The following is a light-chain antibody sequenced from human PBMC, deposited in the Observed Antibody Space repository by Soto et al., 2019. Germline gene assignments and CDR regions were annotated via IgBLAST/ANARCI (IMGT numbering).Light chain of an antibody. J-gene: IGLJ2*01. CDR3: CSYAGRNNL. CDR2: EVT. CDR1: SSDVGRYNY. Sequence: QSVLTQPPSASGSPGQSVTISCTGTSSDVGRYNYVTWFQQHPGKAPKVMIYEVTKRPSGVPDRFSGSKSGNTASLTVSGLQAEDEADYYCCSYAGRNNLFGGGTKLTVL. V-gene: IGLV2-8*01.